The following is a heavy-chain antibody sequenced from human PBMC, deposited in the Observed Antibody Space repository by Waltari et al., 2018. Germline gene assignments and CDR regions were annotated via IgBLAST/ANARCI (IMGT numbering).Heavy chain of an antibody. V-gene: IGHV3-21*01. D-gene: IGHD2-15*01. J-gene: IGHJ4*02. Sequence: EVQLVESGGGLVKPGGSLRLSCAASGFTFSSYSMNWVRQAPGKVLEWVSSISSSSYIYYADSVKGRFTISRDNAKNSLYLQMNSPRAEDTAVYYCARGGGDYWGQGTLVTVSS. CDR2: ISSSSYI. CDR1: GFTFSSYS. CDR3: ARGGGDY.